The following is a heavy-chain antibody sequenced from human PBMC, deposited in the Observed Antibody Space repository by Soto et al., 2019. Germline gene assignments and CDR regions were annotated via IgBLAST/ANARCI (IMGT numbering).Heavy chain of an antibody. Sequence: GXSPRLSCAASGFTFGSYSMNWVRQAPGKGLEWVSAIXGSGAXTYYLDYVKGXXTITRANXXNTLHLHMHSLRAEDTAIYYCAKEVPGYRCFNHWGQGTLVTVSS. D-gene: IGHD1-1*01. CDR2: IXGSGAXT. CDR3: AKEVPGYRCFNH. V-gene: IGHV3-23*01. CDR1: GFTFGSYS. J-gene: IGHJ4*02.